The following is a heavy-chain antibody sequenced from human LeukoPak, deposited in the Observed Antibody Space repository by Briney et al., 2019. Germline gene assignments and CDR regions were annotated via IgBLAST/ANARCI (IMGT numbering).Heavy chain of an antibody. Sequence: SETLSLTCTVSGGSISSYYWSWIRQPPGKGLEWIGYIYYSGSTNYNPSLKSRVTISVDTSKNQFSLKLSPVTAADTAVYYCARERYNWNRYGMDVWGQGTTVTVSS. CDR2: IYYSGST. V-gene: IGHV4-59*01. CDR1: GGSISSYY. D-gene: IGHD1-20*01. J-gene: IGHJ6*02. CDR3: ARERYNWNRYGMDV.